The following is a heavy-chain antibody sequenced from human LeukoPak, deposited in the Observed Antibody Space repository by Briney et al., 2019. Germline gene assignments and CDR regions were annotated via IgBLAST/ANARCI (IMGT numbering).Heavy chain of an antibody. D-gene: IGHD4-17*01. V-gene: IGHV3-48*02. CDR1: GFTFSNYN. J-gene: IGHJ4*02. CDR3: ARETVGLDY. CDR2: ISDGSSTI. Sequence: PAGGSLRLSCAASGFTFSNYNLNWVRQAPGKGLEWVSYISDGSSTIYYADSVRGRFTIPRDNAKNSLYLQINSLRDEDTAVYYCARETVGLDYWGQGTLVTVSS.